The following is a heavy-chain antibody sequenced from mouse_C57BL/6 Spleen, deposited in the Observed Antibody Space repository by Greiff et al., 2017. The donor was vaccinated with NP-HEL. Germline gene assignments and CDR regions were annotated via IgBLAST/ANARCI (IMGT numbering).Heavy chain of an antibody. J-gene: IGHJ2*01. D-gene: IGHD3-2*02. CDR2: IDPSDSYT. V-gene: IGHV1-69*01. Sequence: QVQLQQSGAELVMPGASVKLSCKASGYTFTSYWMHWVKQRPGQGLEWIGEIDPSDSYTNYNQKFKGKSTLTVDKSSSTAYMQLSSLTSEDSAVYYCAAQTTLYYFDYWGQGTTLTVSS. CDR3: AAQTTLYYFDY. CDR1: GYTFTSYW.